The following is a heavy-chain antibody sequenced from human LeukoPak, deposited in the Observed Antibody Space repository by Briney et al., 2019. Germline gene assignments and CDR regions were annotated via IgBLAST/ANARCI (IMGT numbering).Heavy chain of an antibody. CDR1: GVSISSYY. Sequence: SETLSLTCTVSGVSISSYYWSWIRQPPGKGLEWIGFLYYSGRTYYNPSLKSRVTISVDTSKNQFSLKLSSVTAADTAVYYCASLDTAMVKVDYWGQGTLVTVSS. D-gene: IGHD5-18*01. V-gene: IGHV4-59*06. CDR3: ASLDTAMVKVDY. CDR2: LYYSGRT. J-gene: IGHJ4*02.